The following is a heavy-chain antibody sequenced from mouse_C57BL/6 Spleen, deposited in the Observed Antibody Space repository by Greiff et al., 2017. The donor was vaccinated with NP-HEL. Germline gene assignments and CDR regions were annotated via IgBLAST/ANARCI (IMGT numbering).Heavy chain of an antibody. J-gene: IGHJ1*03. CDR3: ARDRELGWYFDF. D-gene: IGHD3-1*01. CDR2: ISDGGSYT. CDR1: GFTFSSYA. V-gene: IGHV5-4*01. Sequence: EVQVVESGGGLVKPGGSLKLSCAASGFTFSSYAMSWVRQTPEKRLEWVATISDGGSYTYYPDNVKGRFTISRDNAKNNLYLQMSHLKSEDTAMYYCARDRELGWYFDFWGTGTTVTVSS.